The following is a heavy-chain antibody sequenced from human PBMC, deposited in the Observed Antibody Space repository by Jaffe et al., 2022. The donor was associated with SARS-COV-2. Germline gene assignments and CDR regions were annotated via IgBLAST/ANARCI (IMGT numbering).Heavy chain of an antibody. V-gene: IGHV3-21*01. CDR1: GFTFSSYS. Sequence: EVQLVESGGGLVKPGGSLRLSCAASGFTFSSYSMNWVRQAPGKGLEWVSSISSSSSYIYYADSVKGRFTISRDNAKNSLYLQMNSLRAEDTAVYYCARNYYDSSGYYYYYYMDVWGKGTTVTVSS. D-gene: IGHD3-22*01. CDR2: ISSSSSYI. CDR3: ARNYYDSSGYYYYYYMDV. J-gene: IGHJ6*03.